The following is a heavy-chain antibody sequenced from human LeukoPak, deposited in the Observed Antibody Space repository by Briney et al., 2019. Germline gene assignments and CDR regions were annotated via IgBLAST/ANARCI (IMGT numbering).Heavy chain of an antibody. Sequence: ASVKVSCKASGYGFTTYAMHWVRQAPGQRLEWMGWINAGNGNTKYSQDFQGRVTITRDTSASIAYMELSSLRSEDMAVYYCARTRQYSSIWGFDYWGQGTLVTASS. D-gene: IGHD6-13*01. CDR1: GYGFTTYA. CDR3: ARTRQYSSIWGFDY. J-gene: IGHJ4*02. V-gene: IGHV1-3*03. CDR2: INAGNGNT.